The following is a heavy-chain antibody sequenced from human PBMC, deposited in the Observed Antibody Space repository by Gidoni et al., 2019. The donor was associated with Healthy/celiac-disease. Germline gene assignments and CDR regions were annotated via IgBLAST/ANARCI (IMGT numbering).Heavy chain of an antibody. CDR2: INPSGGST. CDR3: ARSVVPAAISEDYGMDV. CDR1: GYTFTRYY. V-gene: IGHV1-46*01. J-gene: IGHJ6*02. Sequence: QVQLVQSGASVNKPGASVTVSCTASGYTFTRYYLHWVRQAPGQGLEWMGIINPSGGSTSYAKKFQGRVTMTRDTSKSTVYMELSSLRSEDTAVYYCARSVVPAAISEDYGMDVWGQGTTVTVSS. D-gene: IGHD2-2*02.